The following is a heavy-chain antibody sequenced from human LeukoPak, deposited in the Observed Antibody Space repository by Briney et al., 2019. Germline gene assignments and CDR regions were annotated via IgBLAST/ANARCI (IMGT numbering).Heavy chain of an antibody. CDR2: IIPIFGTA. CDR1: GGTFSSYA. V-gene: IGHV1-69*13. D-gene: IGHD3-10*01. J-gene: IGHJ3*02. Sequence: ASVKVSCKASGGTFSSYAISWVRQAPGQGLEWMGGIIPIFGTANYAQKFQGRVTITADESTSTAYMELSSLRSEDTAVYYCARGFHYYGSGSEPIGAFDIWGQGTMVTVSS. CDR3: ARGFHYYGSGSEPIGAFDI.